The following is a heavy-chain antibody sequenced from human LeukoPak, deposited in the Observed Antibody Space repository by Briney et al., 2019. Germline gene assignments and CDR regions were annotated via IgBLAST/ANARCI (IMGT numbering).Heavy chain of an antibody. CDR2: INPNSGGT. J-gene: IGHJ6*02. CDR3: ARDKVYDSSGYESYYYGMDV. V-gene: IGHV1-2*02. CDR1: GYTFTGYY. D-gene: IGHD3-22*01. Sequence: GASVKVSCKASGYTFTGYYMHWVRQAPGQGLEWMGWINPNSGGTDYAQKFQGRVTMTRDTSISTASMELSRLRSDDTAVYYCARDKVYDSSGYESYYYGMDVWGQGTTVTVSS.